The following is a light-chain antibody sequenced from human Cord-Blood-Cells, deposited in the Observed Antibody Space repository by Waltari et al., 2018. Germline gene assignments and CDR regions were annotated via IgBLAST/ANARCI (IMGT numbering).Light chain of an antibody. CDR1: SSNIGINT. CDR2: INN. V-gene: IGLV1-44*01. CDR3: AAWDDSLNGVV. J-gene: IGLJ2*01. Sequence: QSVLTQAPSAPGPPGQRVTISCSGSSSNIGINTVTWYQQLPGQAPKLLIYINNQRPSGVPDRFSGSKSGTSASLAISGLQSEDEADYYCAAWDDSLNGVVFGGGTKLTVL.